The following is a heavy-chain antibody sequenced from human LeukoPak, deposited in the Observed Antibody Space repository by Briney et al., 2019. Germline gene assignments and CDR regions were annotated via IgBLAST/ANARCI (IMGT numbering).Heavy chain of an antibody. J-gene: IGHJ4*02. CDR3: ARDLAAENNWNYAGTDY. CDR2: IWYDGSNK. CDR1: GLTFSSYG. Sequence: QAGGSLTLSCAASGLTFSSYGMHWVRQAPGKGLEWVAVIWYDGSNKYYGDSVKGRFTISRDNSKNTLYLQMNSLRAEDTSVYYFARDLAAENNWNYAGTDYWGQGTLVTVSS. V-gene: IGHV3-33*01. D-gene: IGHD1-7*01.